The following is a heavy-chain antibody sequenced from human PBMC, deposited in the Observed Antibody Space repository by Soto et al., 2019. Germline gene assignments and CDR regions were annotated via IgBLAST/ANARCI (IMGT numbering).Heavy chain of an antibody. V-gene: IGHV3-30*18. J-gene: IGHJ4*02. Sequence: GGSLRLSCAASGFTFSSYGMHWVRQAPGKGLEWVAVISYDGSNKYYADSVKGRFTISRDNSKNTLYLQMNSLRAEDTAVYYCAKDFVDYDFWSGYWIDYWGQGTLVTVSS. D-gene: IGHD3-3*01. CDR3: AKDFVDYDFWSGYWIDY. CDR2: ISYDGSNK. CDR1: GFTFSSYG.